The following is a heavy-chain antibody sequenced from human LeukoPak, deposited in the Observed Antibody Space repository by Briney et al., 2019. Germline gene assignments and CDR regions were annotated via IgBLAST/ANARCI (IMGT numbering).Heavy chain of an antibody. V-gene: IGHV3-30-3*01. CDR3: ARDSGGDYGYYYYGMDV. CDR2: ISYDGSNK. J-gene: IGHJ6*02. CDR1: GFTFSSYA. Sequence: PGRSLRLSCAASGFTFSSYAMHWVRQAPGKGLEWVAVISYDGSNKYYADSVKGRFTISRDNSKNTLYLQMNSLRAEDTAVYYCARDSGGDYGYYYYGMDVWGQGTTVTVS. D-gene: IGHD2-21*02.